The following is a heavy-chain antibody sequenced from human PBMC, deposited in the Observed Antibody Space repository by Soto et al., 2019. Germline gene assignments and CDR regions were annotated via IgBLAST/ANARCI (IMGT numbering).Heavy chain of an antibody. CDR2: IYWDDDK. D-gene: IGHD3-3*01. CDR1: GFSLTTSGVG. CDR3: AHRVLRTVFGLVTTTAIYFDF. J-gene: IGHJ4*02. V-gene: IGHV2-5*02. Sequence: QITLNESGPTVVRPTETLTLTCRFSGFSLTTSGVGVGWIRQSPVKAPEWLALIYWDDDKRYSASLKSRLTITNDTSKNQVVLTVSDLDPTDTATYYCAHRVLRTVFGLVTTTAIYFDFWGQGTPVAVSS.